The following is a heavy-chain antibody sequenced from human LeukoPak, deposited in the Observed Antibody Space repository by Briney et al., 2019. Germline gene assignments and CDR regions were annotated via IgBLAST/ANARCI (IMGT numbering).Heavy chain of an antibody. CDR2: INAATGTT. Sequence: RRASVKVSCKASGYKFPNYFIHWVRQARGHRPEWVGWINAATGTTKYSQNFQGRITITRDTSATTAYMDLSSLRSEDTAIYYCARDLTGSSLMGYWGQGTLVTVSS. CDR3: ARDLTGSSLMGY. V-gene: IGHV1-3*01. J-gene: IGHJ4*02. D-gene: IGHD6-13*01. CDR1: GYKFPNYF.